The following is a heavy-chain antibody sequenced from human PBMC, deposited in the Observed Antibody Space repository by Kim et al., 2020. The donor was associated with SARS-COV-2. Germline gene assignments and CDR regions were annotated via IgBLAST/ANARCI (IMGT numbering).Heavy chain of an antibody. CDR2: IKQDESEK. J-gene: IGHJ4*02. V-gene: IGHV3-7*03. Sequence: GGSLRLSCAAAGSTFGNYWMSWVRQAPGKGLEWVATIKQDESEKYYVDSVKGRFTISRDNAKNSLYLQMNSLRADDTAVYYCARKGQQHLMYYFDYWGQGALVTVSS. CDR1: GSTFGNYW. D-gene: IGHD6-13*01. CDR3: ARKGQQHLMYYFDY.